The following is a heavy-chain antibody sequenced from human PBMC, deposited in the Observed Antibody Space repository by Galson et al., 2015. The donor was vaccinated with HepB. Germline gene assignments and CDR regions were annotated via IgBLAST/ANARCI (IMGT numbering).Heavy chain of an antibody. CDR2: ISNDGSEV. V-gene: IGHV3-30*18. CDR3: AKTYCYDGSAYFLDY. D-gene: IGHD3-22*01. Sequence: SLRLSCAGSGFTFSDNAMHWVRQSPGKGLAWVAIISNDGSEVFYADSLRGRFTISRDNSKNTLYLQLSGLRSDDTAVYYCAKTYCYDGSAYFLDYWGQGTLVTVSS. J-gene: IGHJ4*02. CDR1: GFTFSDNA.